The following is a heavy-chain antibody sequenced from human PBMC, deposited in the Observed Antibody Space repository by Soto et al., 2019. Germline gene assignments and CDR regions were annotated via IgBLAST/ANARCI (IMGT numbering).Heavy chain of an antibody. CDR2: IYHSGST. CDR1: GGSISSGGYS. J-gene: IGHJ6*02. Sequence: SETLSLTCAVSGGSISSGGYSWSWIRQPPGKGLEWIGYIYHSGSTYYNPSLKSRVTISVDRSKNQFSLKLSSVTAADTAVYYCAKCHCSSTSCLARRGGKGSCYYGMDVWGQGTTVTVSS. D-gene: IGHD2-2*01. CDR3: AKCHCSSTSCLARRGGKGSCYYGMDV. V-gene: IGHV4-30-2*01.